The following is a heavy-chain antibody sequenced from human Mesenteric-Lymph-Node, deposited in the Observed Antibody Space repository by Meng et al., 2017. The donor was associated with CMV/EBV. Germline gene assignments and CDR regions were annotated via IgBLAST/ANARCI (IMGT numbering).Heavy chain of an antibody. V-gene: IGHV1-8*01. J-gene: IGHJ3*02. Sequence: ASVKVSCKASGYTFTSYDINWVRQATGQGLEWMGWMNPNSGNTGYAQKFQGRVTMTRNTSISTAYMELSSLRSEDTAVYYCARDWKDIVVVPATYVFDIWGQGTMVTVSS. CDR2: MNPNSGNT. CDR1: GYTFTSYD. D-gene: IGHD2-2*01. CDR3: ARDWKDIVVVPATYVFDI.